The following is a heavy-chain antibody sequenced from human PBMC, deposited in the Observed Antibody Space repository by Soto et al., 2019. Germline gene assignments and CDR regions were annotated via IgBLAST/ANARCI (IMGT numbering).Heavy chain of an antibody. Sequence: PGGSLRLSCSASGFTFSSYAMHWVRQAPGKGLEYVSAISSNGGSTYYADSVKGRFTISRDNSKNTLYLQMSSLRAEDTAVYYCVKRAQESILIVGATPPPFDYWGQGTLVTVSS. CDR2: ISSNGGST. CDR1: GFTFSSYA. J-gene: IGHJ4*02. D-gene: IGHD1-26*01. V-gene: IGHV3-64D*06. CDR3: VKRAQESILIVGATPPPFDY.